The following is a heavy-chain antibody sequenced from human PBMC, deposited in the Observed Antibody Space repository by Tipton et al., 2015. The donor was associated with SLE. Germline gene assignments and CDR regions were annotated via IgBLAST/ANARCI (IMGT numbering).Heavy chain of an antibody. CDR1: GGSISNYY. J-gene: IGHJ6*03. V-gene: IGHV4-59*01. CDR2: IYYSGST. CDR3: ARGYYYYMDV. Sequence: GLVKPSETLSLTCTVSGGSISNYYWSWIQQPPGKGLEWIGDIYYSGSTNYNPSLKSRVTISIDTSKNHFSLKVNSVTAADTAVYYCARGYYYYMDVWGKGTTVTVSS.